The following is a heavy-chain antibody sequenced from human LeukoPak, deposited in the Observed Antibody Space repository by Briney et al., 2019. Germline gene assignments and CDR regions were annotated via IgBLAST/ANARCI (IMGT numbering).Heavy chain of an antibody. Sequence: ASVKVSCKASGGTFSSYAISWVRQAPGQGLEWMGRIIPILGIANYAQKFQGRVTITADKPTSTAYMELSSLRSEDTAVYYCASAYYYGSGSWGPAFDIWGQGTMVTVSS. CDR3: ASAYYYGSGSWGPAFDI. J-gene: IGHJ3*02. CDR2: IIPILGIA. D-gene: IGHD3-10*01. V-gene: IGHV1-69*04. CDR1: GGTFSSYA.